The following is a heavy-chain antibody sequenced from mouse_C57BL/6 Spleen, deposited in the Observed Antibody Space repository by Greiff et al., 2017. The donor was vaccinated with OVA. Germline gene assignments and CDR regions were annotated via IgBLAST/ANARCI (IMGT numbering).Heavy chain of an antibody. Sequence: QVQLKESGPGLVQPSQSLSITCTVSGFSLTSYGVHWVRQSPGKGLEWLGVIWGGGSTNYNAAFISRLSISKDNSKSQVFFIMSSLQAEDTAIYYCARNWDGPLDYWGQGTTLTVSS. CDR1: GFSLTSYG. J-gene: IGHJ2*01. CDR3: ARNWDGPLDY. V-gene: IGHV2-2*01. CDR2: IWGGGST. D-gene: IGHD4-1*01.